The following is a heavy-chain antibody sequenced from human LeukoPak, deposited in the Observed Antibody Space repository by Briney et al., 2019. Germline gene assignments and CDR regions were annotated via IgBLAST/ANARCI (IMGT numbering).Heavy chain of an antibody. V-gene: IGHV4-30-2*01. CDR2: IYHSGST. CDR3: ARSAPNWFDP. Sequence: SETLSLTCAVSGGSISSGDYAWRWIRQPPGKGRGWIGYIYHSGSTYYNPSLKSRVTISVDRSKNQFSLKLSPVTAADTAVYYCARSAPNWFDPWGQGTLVTVSS. J-gene: IGHJ5*02. CDR1: GGSISSGDYA.